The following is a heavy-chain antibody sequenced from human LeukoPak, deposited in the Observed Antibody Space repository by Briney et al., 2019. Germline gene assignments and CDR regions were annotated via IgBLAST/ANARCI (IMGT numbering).Heavy chain of an antibody. Sequence: PSETLSLTCTVSGGSISSSSYYWGWIRQPPGKGLEWIGSIYYSGSTYYSPSLKSRVTISVDTSKNQFSLKLSSVTAADTAVYYCARTGYCSSTSCYPTNAFDIWGQGTMVTVSS. D-gene: IGHD2-2*01. J-gene: IGHJ3*02. CDR2: IYYSGST. CDR3: ARTGYCSSTSCYPTNAFDI. CDR1: GGSISSSSYY. V-gene: IGHV4-39*01.